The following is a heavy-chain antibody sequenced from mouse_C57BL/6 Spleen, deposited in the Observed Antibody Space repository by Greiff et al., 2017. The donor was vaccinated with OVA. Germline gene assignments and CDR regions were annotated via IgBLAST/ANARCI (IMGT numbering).Heavy chain of an antibody. CDR3: TTGGVITKAAMDY. CDR2: IDPENGDT. CDR1: GFNIKDDY. J-gene: IGHJ4*01. D-gene: IGHD2-4*01. Sequence: VKLQQSGAELVRPGASVKLSCTASGFNIKDDYMPWVKQRPEQGLEWIGWIDPENGDTEYASKVQGRATITADTSSNTAYLQLSSLTSEDTAVYYCTTGGVITKAAMDYWGQGASVTVSS. V-gene: IGHV14-4*01.